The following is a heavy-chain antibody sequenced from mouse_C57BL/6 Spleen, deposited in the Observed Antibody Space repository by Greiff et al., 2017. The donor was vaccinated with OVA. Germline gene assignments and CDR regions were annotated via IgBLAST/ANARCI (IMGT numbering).Heavy chain of an antibody. CDR2: ISSGGSYT. V-gene: IGHV5-6*01. D-gene: IGHD2-4*01. Sequence: EVKLVESGGDLVKPGGSLKLSCAASGFTFSSYGMSWVRQTPDKRLAWVATISSGGSYTYYPDSVKGRFTISRDNAKNTLYLQMSSLKSEDTAMYYCARHKIYDYDDYFDYWGQGTTLTVSS. CDR3: ARHKIYDYDDYFDY. CDR1: GFTFSSYG. J-gene: IGHJ2*01.